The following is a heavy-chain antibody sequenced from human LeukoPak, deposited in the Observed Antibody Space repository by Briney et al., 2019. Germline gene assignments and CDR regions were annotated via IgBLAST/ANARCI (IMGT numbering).Heavy chain of an antibody. CDR2: INAGNGNT. CDR1: GYTFTNYA. CDR3: ARGANSGYASNSWFDP. J-gene: IGHJ5*02. V-gene: IGHV1-3*03. D-gene: IGHD5-12*01. Sequence: PQASVKVSCKASGYTFTNYAMHWVRLAPGQRLEWMGWINAGNGNTKYSQELQGRVTISWDTSASTAYMELNSLTSDDMAVYYCARGANSGYASNSWFDPWGQGTLVTVSS.